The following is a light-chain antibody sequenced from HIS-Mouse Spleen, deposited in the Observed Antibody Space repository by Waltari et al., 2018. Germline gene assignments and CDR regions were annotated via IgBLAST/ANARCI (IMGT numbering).Light chain of an antibody. V-gene: IGLV5-37*01. J-gene: IGLJ2*01. CDR1: SDINVGSYN. CDR3: MIWPSNAYVV. CDR2: YYSDSDK. Sequence: QPVLTQPPSSSASPGESARLTCTLPSDINVGSYNIYWYQQTPGSPPRYLLYYYSDSDKGQGSGVPSRFSGSKDASANTGILLISGLQSEDEADYYCMIWPSNAYVVFGGGTKLTVL.